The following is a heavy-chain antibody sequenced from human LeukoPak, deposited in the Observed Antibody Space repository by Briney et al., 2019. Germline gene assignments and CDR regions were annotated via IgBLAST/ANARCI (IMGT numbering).Heavy chain of an antibody. J-gene: IGHJ4*01. Sequence: GGSLRLSCAASGFTFSNYAMSWVCQAPGKGLEWVSTLSGSGITTYYADSVKGRFTISRDNSKNTLYLQMNSLRAEDTAVYYCAKGIYSSGWSYFDYWGHGTLVTVSS. D-gene: IGHD6-19*01. V-gene: IGHV3-23*01. CDR3: AKGIYSSGWSYFDY. CDR2: LSGSGITT. CDR1: GFTFSNYA.